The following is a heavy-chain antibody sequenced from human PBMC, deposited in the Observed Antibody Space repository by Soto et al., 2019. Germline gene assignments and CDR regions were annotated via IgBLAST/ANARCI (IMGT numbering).Heavy chain of an antibody. CDR2: IYWDDDK. D-gene: IGHD4-17*01. CDR3: AHYRIFGDYMYYFVS. J-gene: IGHJ4*02. CDR1: GFSLSTSRVG. Sequence: QITLKESGPTLVKPTQTLTLTCTFSGFSLSTSRVGVGWIRQPPGKALEWLALIYWDDDKRYIPSLKTRITITKDTYKHPVVLTKTNMDPVDTATYYCAHYRIFGDYMYYFVSWGQGTLVTVSS. V-gene: IGHV2-5*02.